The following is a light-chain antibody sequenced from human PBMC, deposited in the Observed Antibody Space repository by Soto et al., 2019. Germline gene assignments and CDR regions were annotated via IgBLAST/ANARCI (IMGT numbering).Light chain of an antibody. CDR1: QSVSRKY. Sequence: EVALTQAAGTLSLSPGDIATISCRASQSVSRKYLGWYQQKPGQAPRLLIYGASCRDSGIPDRFSGSGSGTDFTLTISRLEPEDFAVYYCQQYVNWPWTFGQGTKVEIK. V-gene: IGKV3-20*01. CDR2: GAS. CDR3: QQYVNWPWT. J-gene: IGKJ1*01.